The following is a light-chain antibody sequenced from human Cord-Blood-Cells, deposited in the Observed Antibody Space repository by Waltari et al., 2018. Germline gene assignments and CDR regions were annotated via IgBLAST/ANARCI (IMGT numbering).Light chain of an antibody. CDR2: GAS. Sequence: EIVMTQSPATLSVSPGARATRSCRASQSVSSNLAWYQQKPGQAPRLLIYGASTRATGIPARFSGSGSGTEFTLTISSLQSEDFAVYYCQQYNNWLTFGGGTKVEIK. CDR1: QSVSSN. CDR3: QQYNNWLT. J-gene: IGKJ4*01. V-gene: IGKV3-15*01.